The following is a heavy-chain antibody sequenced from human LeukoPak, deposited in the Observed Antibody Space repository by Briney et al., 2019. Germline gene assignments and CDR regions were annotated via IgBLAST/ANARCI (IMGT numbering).Heavy chain of an antibody. CDR1: GGSISSGSYY. Sequence: SETLSLTCTVSGGSISSGSYYWGWIRQPPGKGLEWIGSIYYSGSTYYNPSLKSRVTISVDTSKNQFSLKLSSVTAADTAVYYCARTYCSGGSCYLFDPWGQGTLVTVSS. CDR3: ARTYCSGGSCYLFDP. J-gene: IGHJ5*02. CDR2: IYYSGST. D-gene: IGHD2-15*01. V-gene: IGHV4-39*07.